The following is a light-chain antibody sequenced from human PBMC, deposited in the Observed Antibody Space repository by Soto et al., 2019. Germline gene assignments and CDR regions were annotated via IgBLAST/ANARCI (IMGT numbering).Light chain of an antibody. Sequence: EIVMTQSPATLSVSPGERVTLSCRASQSIRSNLAWYQQKPGQAPRLLIFGASTRATGIPARFSVSGSGTEFTLTIGSLQSEDFAVYYCQQYNQWLTFGGGTKVESK. CDR2: GAS. J-gene: IGKJ4*01. CDR1: QSIRSN. V-gene: IGKV3-15*01. CDR3: QQYNQWLT.